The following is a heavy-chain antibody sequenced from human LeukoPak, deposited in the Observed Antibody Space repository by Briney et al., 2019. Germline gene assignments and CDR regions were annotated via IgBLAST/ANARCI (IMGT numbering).Heavy chain of an antibody. D-gene: IGHD3-10*01. J-gene: IGHJ1*01. CDR2: IDTSSTTK. Sequence: GGSLRLSCAASGFSFSTAGMNWVRQAPGKGLEWVSYIDTSSTTKNYADSVKGRFTISRDNAKNSLYLQMNSLRVEDTAVYYCAGPLGSPYFHHWGQGTLVTVSS. CDR1: GFSFSTAG. V-gene: IGHV3-48*01. CDR3: AGPLGSPYFHH.